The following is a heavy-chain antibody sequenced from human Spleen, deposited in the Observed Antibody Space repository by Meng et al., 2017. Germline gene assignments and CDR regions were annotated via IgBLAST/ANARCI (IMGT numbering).Heavy chain of an antibody. D-gene: IGHD6-13*01. CDR1: GYTFINFG. CDR3: ARDRAIAATGREVDC. Sequence: QVQLVQSGAEVKKPGASVKVSCKASGYTFINFGINWIRQAPGQGLEWMGWISGYNGDTNYAQKFQGRVTMTTDTSTTTAYMELRSLRSDDTAVYYCARDRAIAATGREVDCWGQGTLVTVSS. V-gene: IGHV1-18*01. CDR2: ISGYNGDT. J-gene: IGHJ4*02.